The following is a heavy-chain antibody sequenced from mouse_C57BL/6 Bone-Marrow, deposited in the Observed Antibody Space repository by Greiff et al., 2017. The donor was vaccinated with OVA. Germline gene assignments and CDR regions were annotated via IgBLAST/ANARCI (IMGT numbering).Heavy chain of an antibody. Sequence: VQLQQSGAELVRPGASVTLSCKASGYTFTDYEMHWVKQTPVHGLEWIGAIDPETGGTAYNQKFKGKAILTADKSSSTAYMELRSLTSEDSAVYYCTRRGLGRGCAYWGQGTLVTVSA. V-gene: IGHV1-15*01. J-gene: IGHJ3*01. D-gene: IGHD4-1*01. CDR2: IDPETGGT. CDR1: GYTFTDYE. CDR3: TRRGLGRGCAY.